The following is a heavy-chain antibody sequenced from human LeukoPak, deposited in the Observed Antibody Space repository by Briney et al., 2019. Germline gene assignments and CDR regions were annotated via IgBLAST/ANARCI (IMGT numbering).Heavy chain of an antibody. CDR1: GASITSYY. J-gene: IGHJ4*02. V-gene: IGHV4-59*01. CDR3: ARDLRAAY. D-gene: IGHD3-16*01. Sequence: SETLSLTCTVSGASITSYYWTWIRQPPGKGLEWIGYIHYSGSTNYNPSLKSRVTISVDTSKNQFSLRLSSVTAADTAVYYCARDLRAAYWGQGTLVTVSS. CDR2: IHYSGST.